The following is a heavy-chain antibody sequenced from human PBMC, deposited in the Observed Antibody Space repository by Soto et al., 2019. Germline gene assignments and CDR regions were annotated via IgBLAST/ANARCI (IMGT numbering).Heavy chain of an antibody. CDR1: GFTFSSYE. J-gene: IGHJ4*02. CDR2: ISSSGNTI. CDR3: ARGSITIFGVFLY. D-gene: IGHD3-3*01. V-gene: IGHV3-48*03. Sequence: PGGSLRLSCAASGFTFSSYEMNWVRQAPGKGQEWVSYISSSGNTIYYADSVKGRFTVSRDNAKNSLYLQMNSLRAEDTAVYYCARGSITIFGVFLYWGQGTLVTVSS.